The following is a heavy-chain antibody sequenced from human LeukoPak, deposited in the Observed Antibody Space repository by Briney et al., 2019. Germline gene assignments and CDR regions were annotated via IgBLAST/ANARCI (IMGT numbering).Heavy chain of an antibody. CDR3: ARENPVGGTNYFDY. D-gene: IGHD1-26*01. V-gene: IGHV3-23*01. Sequence: GGSLRLSCAASGFIFSTYAMSWVRQAPGKGLEWVSAITGSGDSTYYADSVKGRFTISRDNSKNTLSLQMNSLRAEDTAVYYCARENPVGGTNYFDYWGQGTLVTVPS. CDR2: ITGSGDST. J-gene: IGHJ4*02. CDR1: GFIFSTYA.